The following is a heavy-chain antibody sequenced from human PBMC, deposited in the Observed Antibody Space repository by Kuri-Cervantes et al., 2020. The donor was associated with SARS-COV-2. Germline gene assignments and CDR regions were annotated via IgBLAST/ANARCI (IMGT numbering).Heavy chain of an antibody. CDR1: GFTFSTYS. Sequence: GGALRVSCAASGFTFSTYSMNWVRQAPGKGLEWVSYISSGSSTIYYADSVKGRFTISRDNARNSLYLQMNSLRAEDTAVYYCARDPHITLIRGAYFDPWGRGTLVTVSS. D-gene: IGHD3-10*01. J-gene: IGHJ2*01. CDR3: ARDPHITLIRGAYFDP. CDR2: ISSGSSTI. V-gene: IGHV3-48*01.